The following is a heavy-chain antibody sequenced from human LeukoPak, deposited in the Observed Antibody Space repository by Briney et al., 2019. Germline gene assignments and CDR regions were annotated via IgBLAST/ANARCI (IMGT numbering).Heavy chain of an antibody. CDR1: GFIISSDY. V-gene: IGHV3-53*01. D-gene: IGHD2-8*02. Sequence: PGESLRLSCAASGFIISSDYSSWVRQTPGKGLEWVSVIYSGGSTFYADSVRGRFTISIDNSKNKFYLKMNSLRAEDTAVYYCASGGKCCTGGACYGDWGQGTLVTVSS. CDR2: IYSGGST. CDR3: ASGGKCCTGGACYGD. J-gene: IGHJ4*02.